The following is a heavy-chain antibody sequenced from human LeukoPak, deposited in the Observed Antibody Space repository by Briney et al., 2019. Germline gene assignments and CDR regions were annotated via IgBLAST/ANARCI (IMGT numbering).Heavy chain of an antibody. D-gene: IGHD4-17*01. CDR3: TRSTTVTSNWFDP. J-gene: IGHJ5*02. Sequence: GGSLRLSCTASGFTFGDYAMSWVRQAPGKGLEWVGFIRSKGYGGTTEYAASVKGRFTISRDDYKSIAYLQMNSLKTEDTAVYYCTRSTTVTSNWFDPWGQGTLVTVSS. CDR1: GFTFGDYA. CDR2: IRSKGYGGTT. V-gene: IGHV3-49*04.